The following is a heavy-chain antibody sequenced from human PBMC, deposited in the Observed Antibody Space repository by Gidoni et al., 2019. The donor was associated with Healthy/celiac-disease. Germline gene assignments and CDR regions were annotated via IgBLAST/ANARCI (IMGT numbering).Heavy chain of an antibody. CDR1: VFTVSSYA. D-gene: IGHD3-16*01. J-gene: IGHJ4*02. Sequence: QVHLVESGGGVVQPGRSLRLSCAASVFTVSSYAMHWVRQAPGKGLEWVAVISYDGSNKYYADSVKGRFTISRDNSKNTLYLQMNSLRAEDTAVYYCARALSGGAAFFDYWGQGTLVTVSS. V-gene: IGHV3-30*04. CDR2: ISYDGSNK. CDR3: ARALSGGAAFFDY.